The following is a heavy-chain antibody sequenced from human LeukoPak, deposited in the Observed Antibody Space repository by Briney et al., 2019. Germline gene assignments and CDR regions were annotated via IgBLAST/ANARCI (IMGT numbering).Heavy chain of an antibody. D-gene: IGHD5-12*01. CDR3: ARGRNSGYFDYYYMDV. J-gene: IGHJ6*03. V-gene: IGHV3-74*01. CDR1: GFTFSSYW. Sequence: GGSLRLSCAASGFTFSSYWMHWVRQAPGKGLVWVSRINSDGSSTSYADSVKGRFTISRDNAKNTLYLQMNSLRAEDTAVYYCARGRNSGYFDYYYMDVWGKGTTVTVSS. CDR2: INSDGSST.